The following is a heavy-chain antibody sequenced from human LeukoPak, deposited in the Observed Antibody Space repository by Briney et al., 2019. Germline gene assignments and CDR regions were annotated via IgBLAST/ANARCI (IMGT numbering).Heavy chain of an antibody. D-gene: IGHD1-1*01. CDR3: ARDLSNNWKLDF. CDR1: GFTFTTYG. J-gene: IGHJ4*02. Sequence: SGGSLRLSCSASGFTFTTYGMNWVRQAPGKGLEWVSYTGYSGGTIFYADSVKGRFTISRDNAKNSLYLQMNSLRAEDTAVYYCARDLSNNWKLDFWGQGTLVTVSS. CDR2: TGYSGGTI. V-gene: IGHV3-48*04.